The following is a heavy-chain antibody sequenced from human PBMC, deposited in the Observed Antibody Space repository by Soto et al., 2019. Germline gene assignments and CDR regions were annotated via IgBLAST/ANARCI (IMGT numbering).Heavy chain of an antibody. D-gene: IGHD2-15*01. Sequence: QVQLVQSGAEVKKPGASVKVSCKASGYTFTSYGISWVRQAPGQGLEWMGWISAYNGNTNYAQKLQGRVTMTKDTSTSTAYMELRSLRSDDTAVYYCARLYCSGGSCYSIGLVYFDYWGQGTLVTVSS. CDR3: ARLYCSGGSCYSIGLVYFDY. CDR1: GYTFTSYG. V-gene: IGHV1-18*01. J-gene: IGHJ4*02. CDR2: ISAYNGNT.